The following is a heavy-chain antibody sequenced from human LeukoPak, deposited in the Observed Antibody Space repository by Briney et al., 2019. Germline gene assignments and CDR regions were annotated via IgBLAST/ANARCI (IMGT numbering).Heavy chain of an antibody. CDR3: ARGSYGSGSYYKVHKDYSFDY. CDR1: GYTFTSYD. CDR2: MNPNSGNT. V-gene: IGHV1-8*01. D-gene: IGHD3-10*01. Sequence: GASVKVSCKASGYTFTSYDINWVRQATGQGLEWMGWMNPNSGNTGYAQKFQGRVTMTRNTSISTAYMELSSLRSEDTAVYYCARGSYGSGSYYKVHKDYSFDYWGQGTLVTVSS. J-gene: IGHJ4*02.